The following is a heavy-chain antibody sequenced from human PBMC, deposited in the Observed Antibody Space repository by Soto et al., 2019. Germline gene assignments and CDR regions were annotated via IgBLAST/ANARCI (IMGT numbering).Heavy chain of an antibody. V-gene: IGHV4-34*01. Sequence: PSESMSLTCAVYGGSLSSYYWGWIRPPPGKGLEWIGEIKHSGSTNYNPSLKRRVTIPVDTPRNQLSLKLSSVTGADTAVYCCAMRLSGSYPDWGRYTYYNSGMDVWGQGTRVTFS. D-gene: IGHD1-26*01. CDR3: AMRLSGSYPDWGRYTYYNSGMDV. CDR2: IKHSGST. J-gene: IGHJ6*02. CDR1: GGSLSSYY.